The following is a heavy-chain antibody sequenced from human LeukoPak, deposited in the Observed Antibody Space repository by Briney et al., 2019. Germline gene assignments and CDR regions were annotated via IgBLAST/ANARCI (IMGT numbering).Heavy chain of an antibody. D-gene: IGHD3-9*01. CDR2: IIPIFGTA. V-gene: IGHV1-69*13. Sequence: SVEVSCKASGGTFSSYAISWVRQAPGQGLEWMGGIIPIFGTANYAQKFQGRVTITADESTSTAYMELSSLRSEDTAVYYCATLRPKLRYFDWSMGYYGMDVWGKGTTVTVSS. CDR3: ATLRPKLRYFDWSMGYYGMDV. J-gene: IGHJ6*04. CDR1: GGTFSSYA.